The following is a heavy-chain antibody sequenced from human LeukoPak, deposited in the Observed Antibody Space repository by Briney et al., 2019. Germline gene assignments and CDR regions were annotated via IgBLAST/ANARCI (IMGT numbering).Heavy chain of an antibody. J-gene: IGHJ3*02. CDR2: INPNSGGT. CDR3: ARDGIVVVPAASVSHAFDI. CDR1: GGTFSSYA. V-gene: IGHV1-2*04. D-gene: IGHD2-2*01. Sequence: ASVKVSCKASGGTFSSYAISWVRQAPGQGLEWMGWINPNSGGTNYAQKFQGWVTMTRDTSISTAYMELSRLRSEDTAVYYCARDGIVVVPAASVSHAFDIWGQGTMVTVSS.